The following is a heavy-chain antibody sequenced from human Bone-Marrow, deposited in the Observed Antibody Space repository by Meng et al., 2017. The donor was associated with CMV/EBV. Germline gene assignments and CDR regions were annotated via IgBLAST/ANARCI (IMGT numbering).Heavy chain of an antibody. V-gene: IGHV3-7*01. D-gene: IGHD2-2*01. CDR3: ARAPAAMRPDY. J-gene: IGHJ4*02. Sequence: GESLKISCAASGFTFSSYWMSWVRQAPGKGLEWVANIKQDGSEKYYVDSVKGRFTISRDNAKNSLYLQMNSLRAEDTAVYYCARAPAAMRPDYWGQGTLVTVSS. CDR2: IKQDGSEK. CDR1: GFTFSSYW.